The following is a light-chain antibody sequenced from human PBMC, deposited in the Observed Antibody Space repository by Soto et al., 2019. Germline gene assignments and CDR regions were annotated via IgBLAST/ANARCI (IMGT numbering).Light chain of an antibody. CDR3: HQYYYWRT. V-gene: IGKV3-15*01. J-gene: IGKJ1*01. CDR1: QNVNHY. CDR2: AAS. Sequence: EVILTQSPATLSVSPGESVTLSCRASQNVNHYLAWYQQKAGHAPRILIYAASVRAPAIPVRFSGSGSATEFTLTISSLESEDFAFYYCHQYYYWRTFGHGTKVEIK.